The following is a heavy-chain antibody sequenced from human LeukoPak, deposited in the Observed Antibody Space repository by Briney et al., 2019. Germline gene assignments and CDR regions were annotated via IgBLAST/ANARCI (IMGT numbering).Heavy chain of an antibody. CDR3: AAPSIAARRDYYGMDV. CDR2: INPNSGGT. J-gene: IGHJ6*02. CDR1: GYTFTGYY. V-gene: IGHV1-2*05. Sequence: ASVKVSCKASGYTFTGYYMHWVRQAPGQGLEWMGRINPNSGGTNYAQKFQGRVTMTRDTSISTAYMELSRLRSDDTVVYYCAAPSIAARRDYYGMDVWGQGTTVTVSS. D-gene: IGHD6-6*01.